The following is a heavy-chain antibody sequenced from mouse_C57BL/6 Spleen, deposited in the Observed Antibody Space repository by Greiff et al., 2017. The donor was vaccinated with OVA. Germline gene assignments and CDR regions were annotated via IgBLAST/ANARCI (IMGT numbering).Heavy chain of an antibody. CDR3: ARISGSQYWYFDV. D-gene: IGHD1-1*01. CDR1: GYTFTSYW. J-gene: IGHJ1*03. CDR2: IDPSDSET. V-gene: IGHV1-52*01. Sequence: VQLQQPGAELVRPGSSVKLSCKASGYTFTSYWMHWVKQRPIQGLEWIGNIDPSDSETHYNQKFKDKATLTVDKSSSTAYMQLSSLTSEDSAVYYCARISGSQYWYFDVWGTGTTVTVSS.